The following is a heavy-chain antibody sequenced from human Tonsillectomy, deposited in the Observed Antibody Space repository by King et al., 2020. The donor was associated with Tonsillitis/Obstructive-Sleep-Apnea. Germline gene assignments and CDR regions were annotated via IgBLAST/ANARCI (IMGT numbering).Heavy chain of an antibody. J-gene: IGHJ6*03. CDR1: GFTFSNAW. CDR2: IKSKTDGGTT. Sequence: QLVQSGGDLVKPGGSLRLSCAASGFTFSNAWMSWVRQAPGKGLEWVGRIKSKTDGGTTDYAAPVKERFTISRDDSKTTLYLQMNSLKTEDTTVYYCTSGTYYEFWGGYSHYYYMGVWGKGTTVTVSS. D-gene: IGHD3-3*01. V-gene: IGHV3-15*05. CDR3: TSGTYYEFWGGYSHYYYMGV.